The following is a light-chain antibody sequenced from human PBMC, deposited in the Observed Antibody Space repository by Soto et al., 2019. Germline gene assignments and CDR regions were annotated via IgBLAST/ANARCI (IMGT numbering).Light chain of an antibody. CDR2: EVS. J-gene: IGLJ1*01. Sequence: QSVLTQPPSASGSPGQSVTISCTGTSSDVGGYNYVSWYQQHPGKAPKLMIYEVSKRPSGVPDRFSGSKSGDTASLTVSGLQAEDEADYYCSSYAGSNYPCVFGTGTKVTDL. V-gene: IGLV2-8*01. CDR1: SSDVGGYNY. CDR3: SSYAGSNYPCV.